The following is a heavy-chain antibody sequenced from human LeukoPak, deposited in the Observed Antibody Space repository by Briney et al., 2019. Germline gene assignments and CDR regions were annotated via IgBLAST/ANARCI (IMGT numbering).Heavy chain of an antibody. Sequence: GASVKVSCKASGYTFTSYAMHWVRQAPGQRLEWMGWINAGNGNTKYSQKFQGRVTITRDTSASTAYMELSSLRSEDTAVYYCARDSRFWGAPSPIDYWGQGTLVTVSS. J-gene: IGHJ4*02. D-gene: IGHD3-16*01. CDR2: INAGNGNT. CDR1: GYTFTSYA. V-gene: IGHV1-3*01. CDR3: ARDSRFWGAPSPIDY.